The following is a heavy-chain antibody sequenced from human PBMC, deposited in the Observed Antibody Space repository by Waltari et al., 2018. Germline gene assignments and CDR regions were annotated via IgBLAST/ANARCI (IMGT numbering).Heavy chain of an antibody. CDR1: GGSISSHY. V-gene: IGHV4-59*11. Sequence: QVQLQESGPGLVKPSETLSLTCTVSGGSISSHYWSWIRQPPGKGLEWIGYIYYSGSTNYHPSLKSRVTISVDTSKNQFSLKLSSVTAADTAVYYCARDRVRGFSIFDLLGRGTLVTVSS. CDR2: IYYSGST. J-gene: IGHJ2*01. D-gene: IGHD3-10*01. CDR3: ARDRVRGFSIFDL.